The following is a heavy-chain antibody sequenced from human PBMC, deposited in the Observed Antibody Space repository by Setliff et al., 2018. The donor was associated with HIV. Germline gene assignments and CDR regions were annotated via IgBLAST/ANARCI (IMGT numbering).Heavy chain of an antibody. CDR3: ARGHYNFWSGYYTWYYFDY. Sequence: SETLSLTCTVSGGSISSGSYYWSWIRQPAGKGLEWIGHIYTSGSTNYNPSLESRVTISIDTSKNQFSLNLSSVTAADTAVYYCARGHYNFWSGYYTWYYFDYWGQGTLVTVSA. CDR2: IYTSGST. J-gene: IGHJ4*02. CDR1: GGSISSGSYY. D-gene: IGHD3-3*01. V-gene: IGHV4-61*09.